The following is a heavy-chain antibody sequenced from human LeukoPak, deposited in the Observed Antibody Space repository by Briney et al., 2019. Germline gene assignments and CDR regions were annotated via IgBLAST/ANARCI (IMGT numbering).Heavy chain of an antibody. CDR1: GFTFSGHW. J-gene: IGHJ4*02. D-gene: IGHD1-14*01. Sequence: GGSLRLSCAASGFTFSGHWMSWVRQAPGKGLEWVANINQGGSDKYYVDSGKGRFTISRDNANNLLYLQMNSLRGEDTAVYYCTRDRSRAEDDWGQGTLVTVSS. CDR2: INQGGSDK. CDR3: TRDRSRAEDD. V-gene: IGHV3-7*01.